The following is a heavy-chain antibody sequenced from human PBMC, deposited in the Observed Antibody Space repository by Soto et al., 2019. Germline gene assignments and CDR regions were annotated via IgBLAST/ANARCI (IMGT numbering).Heavy chain of an antibody. CDR1: GFSLSTSGAG. V-gene: IGHV2-5*01. J-gene: IGHJ4*02. D-gene: IGHD4-17*01. Sequence: KSGPTLVNPTQTLTLTCTFSGFSLSTSGAGVGWIRQPAGKALEWLALISWKDDKRYNPGLKSRLSITKDTSKSQVVLSLTNVDPVDTATYFCAHRYGGNFYRWYFDFWGQGTLVTVSS. CDR2: ISWKDDK. CDR3: AHRYGGNFYRWYFDF.